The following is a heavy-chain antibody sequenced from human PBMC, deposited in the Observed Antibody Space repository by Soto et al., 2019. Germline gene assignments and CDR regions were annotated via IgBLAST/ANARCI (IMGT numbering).Heavy chain of an antibody. V-gene: IGHV3-7*01. CDR2: IKQDGTEK. Sequence: GGSLRLSCAASGFTFSNYSMSWVRQAPGKGLEWVANIKQDGTEKNYVDSVKGRFTISRDNAKESLYLQMNSLRVGDTAVYYCATRPQNTYYYGVFDWWGPGTLVTVSS. CDR1: GFTFSNYS. D-gene: IGHD3-10*01. CDR3: ATRPQNTYYYGVFDW. J-gene: IGHJ4*02.